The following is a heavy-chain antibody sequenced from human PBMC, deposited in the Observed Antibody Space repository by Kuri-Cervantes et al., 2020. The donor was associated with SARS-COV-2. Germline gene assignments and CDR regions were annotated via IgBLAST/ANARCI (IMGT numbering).Heavy chain of an antibody. V-gene: IGHV1-69*13. J-gene: IGHJ4*02. Sequence: SVKVSCKASGGTFSSYAISRVRQAPGQGLEWMGGIIPIFGTANYAQKFQGRVTITADESTSTAYMELSSLRSEDTAVYYCARDAKRGVGATTHFDYWGQGTLVTVSS. CDR2: IIPIFGTA. CDR3: ARDAKRGVGATTHFDY. CDR1: GGTFSSYA. D-gene: IGHD1-26*01.